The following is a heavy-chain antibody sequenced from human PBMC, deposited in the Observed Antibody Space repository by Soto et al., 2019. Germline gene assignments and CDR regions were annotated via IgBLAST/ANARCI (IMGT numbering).Heavy chain of an antibody. J-gene: IGHJ4*02. D-gene: IGHD6-6*01. CDR1: GFIFSNNG. V-gene: IGHV3-30*02. Sequence: GGSLRLSCVGSGFIFSNNGMHWVRQTPGKGLEWVAFMSYDGSDTFYADSVKGRFTISRDNSKNTLFLHMSNLRAEDTAMYYCTIVRVADSALAHWGQGTPVSVSS. CDR2: MSYDGSDT. CDR3: TIVRVADSALAH.